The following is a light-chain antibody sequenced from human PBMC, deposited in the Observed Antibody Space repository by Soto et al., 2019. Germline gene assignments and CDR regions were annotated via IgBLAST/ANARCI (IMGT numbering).Light chain of an antibody. CDR3: QQYGSSPRA. V-gene: IGKV3-20*01. CDR2: GAS. CDR1: QSVSSSY. J-gene: IGKJ1*01. Sequence: EIVLTQSPGTLSLSPGEGATLSCRASQSVSSSYLAWYQQKPGQAPRLLIYGASSRATGIPDRFSGSGSGTDFTLTISRLEPEDFAVYYCQQYGSSPRAFGQVTKVDIK.